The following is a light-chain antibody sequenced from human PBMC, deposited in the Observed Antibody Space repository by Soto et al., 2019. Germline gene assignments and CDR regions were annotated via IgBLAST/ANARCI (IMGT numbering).Light chain of an antibody. CDR2: GNS. Sequence: QSVLTQPPSVSGALGQRVTISCTGSSSNIGAGYDVHWYQQLPGTAPKLLIYGNSNRPSGVPDRFSGSKSGTSASLAITGLQAEDEADYYCQSYDSSLSALYVFGTGTNLTVL. CDR1: SSNIGAGYD. V-gene: IGLV1-40*01. J-gene: IGLJ1*01. CDR3: QSYDSSLSALYV.